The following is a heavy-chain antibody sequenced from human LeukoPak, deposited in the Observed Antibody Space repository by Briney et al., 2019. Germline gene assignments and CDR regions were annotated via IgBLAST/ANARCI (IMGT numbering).Heavy chain of an antibody. CDR1: GYSFTSYW. CDR2: IYPGDSDT. V-gene: IGHV5-51*01. Sequence: GESLKISCKGSGYSFTSYWIGWVRQMPGKGLEWMGIIYPGDSDTRYSPSFQGQVTISADKSISTAYLQWSSLKASDTAMYYCARSTHMVRGVTGWFDPWGQGTLVTVSS. D-gene: IGHD3-10*01. J-gene: IGHJ5*02. CDR3: ARSTHMVRGVTGWFDP.